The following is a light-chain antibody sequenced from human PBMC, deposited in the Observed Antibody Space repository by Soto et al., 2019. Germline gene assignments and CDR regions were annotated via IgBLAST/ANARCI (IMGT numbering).Light chain of an antibody. CDR3: QQRNKWPPVT. Sequence: IPLTQSPSSLSASLGDRVTITCRASQGISSYLAWYQQKPGKAPKLLIYAASNRATGVPTRFSGSGSGTDFTLTISSLEPEDFAVYYCQQRNKWPPVTFGGGTKVDI. V-gene: IGKV1-9*01. CDR1: QGISSY. CDR2: AAS. J-gene: IGKJ4*01.